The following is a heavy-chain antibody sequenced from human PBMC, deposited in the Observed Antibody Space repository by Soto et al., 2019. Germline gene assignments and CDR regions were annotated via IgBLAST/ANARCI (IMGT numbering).Heavy chain of an antibody. Sequence: SETLSLTCTVSGGSISSGGYYWSWIRQHPGKGLEWIGYIYHSGSTNYNPSLKSRVTISVDTSKNQLSLKLSSVTAADTAVYYCARRYGYSFDYWGQGTLVTVSS. J-gene: IGHJ4*02. V-gene: IGHV4-61*08. CDR2: IYHSGST. D-gene: IGHD5-18*01. CDR3: ARRYGYSFDY. CDR1: GGSISSGGYY.